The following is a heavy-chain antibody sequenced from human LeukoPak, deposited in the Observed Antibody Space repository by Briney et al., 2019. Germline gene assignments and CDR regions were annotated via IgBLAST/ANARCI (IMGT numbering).Heavy chain of an antibody. V-gene: IGHV1-69*06. CDR3: ARGGILGCCTSGVCLGGDFDY. CDR2: IIPIFGTA. D-gene: IGHD2-8*01. CDR1: GGTFSSYA. Sequence: ASVKVSCNASGGTFSSYAISWVRQAPGQGLEWMGGIIPIFGTANYAQKFQGRVTITADKSTSTAYMELSSLRSEDTAVYYCARGGILGCCTSGVCLGGDFDYWGQGTLVTVSS. J-gene: IGHJ4*02.